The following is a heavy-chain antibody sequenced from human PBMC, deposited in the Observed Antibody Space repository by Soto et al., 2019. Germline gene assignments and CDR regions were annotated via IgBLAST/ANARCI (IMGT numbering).Heavy chain of an antibody. D-gene: IGHD2-2*01. V-gene: IGHV1-18*04. Sequence: QVQLVQSGAEVKKPGASVKVSCKASGYTFTSYGISWVRQAPGQGLEWMGWISAYNGNTNYAQKLQGRVTMTTDTSTSTAYMELRSLRSDDTAVYYCARDGEGCSSTSCYYYYGIDVWGQGTTVTVSS. CDR2: ISAYNGNT. CDR1: GYTFTSYG. CDR3: ARDGEGCSSTSCYYYYGIDV. J-gene: IGHJ6*02.